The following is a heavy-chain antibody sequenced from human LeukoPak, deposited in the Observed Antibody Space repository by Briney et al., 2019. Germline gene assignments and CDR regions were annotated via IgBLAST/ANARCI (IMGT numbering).Heavy chain of an antibody. D-gene: IGHD2-2*01. J-gene: IGHJ4*02. CDR1: GFTLSSYS. V-gene: IGHV3-48*04. Sequence: PGGSLRLSCAASGFTLSSYSMNWVRQAPGKGLEWVSYISKSSDRIYHADSVKGRFTISRDNAKNSLYLQMDSLRAEDTAVYYCARDLLNDDGSSYFFDQWGQGTLVTVSS. CDR3: ARDLLNDDGSSYFFDQ. CDR2: ISKSSDRI.